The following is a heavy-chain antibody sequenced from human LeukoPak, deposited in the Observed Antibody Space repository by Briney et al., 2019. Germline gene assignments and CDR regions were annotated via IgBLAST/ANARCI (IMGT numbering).Heavy chain of an antibody. Sequence: GGSLRLSCVASGFTFSKYSTHWDRHAPENGMLWVSKINSERSGPEYAHSVKGRFTISRDNAKNTLYLQMSSLRAEGTAVYYCARDVYGLGDYWGQGTLVTVSS. CDR1: GFTFSKYS. D-gene: IGHD1-14*01. V-gene: IGHV3-74*01. CDR3: ARDVYGLGDY. CDR2: INSERSGP. J-gene: IGHJ4*02.